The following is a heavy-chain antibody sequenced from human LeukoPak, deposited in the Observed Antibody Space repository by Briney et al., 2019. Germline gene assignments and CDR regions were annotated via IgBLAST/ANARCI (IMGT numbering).Heavy chain of an antibody. Sequence: KPSXTLSLTCSVSGASIRSYSWSWLRQPAGKGLEWIGRIHTSASTDDNPSLKSRVTISVDTSKNQFSLKLNSVTAADTAVYFCARDGEYSDDAFDIWGQGTLVTVSS. V-gene: IGHV4-4*07. CDR2: IHTSAST. J-gene: IGHJ3*02. CDR3: ARDGEYSDDAFDI. D-gene: IGHD4-17*01. CDR1: GASIRSYS.